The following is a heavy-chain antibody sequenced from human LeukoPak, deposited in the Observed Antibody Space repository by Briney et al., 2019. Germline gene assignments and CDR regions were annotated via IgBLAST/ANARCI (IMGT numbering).Heavy chain of an antibody. V-gene: IGHV4-59*01. Sequence: SETLSLTCTVSGGSISSYYWSWIRQPPGKGLEWIGYIYYSGSTNYNPSLKSQVTISVDTSKNQFSLKLSSVTAADTAVYYCARAPMIVVGLFDYWGQGTLVTVSS. J-gene: IGHJ4*02. CDR2: IYYSGST. D-gene: IGHD3-22*01. CDR3: ARAPMIVVGLFDY. CDR1: GGSISSYY.